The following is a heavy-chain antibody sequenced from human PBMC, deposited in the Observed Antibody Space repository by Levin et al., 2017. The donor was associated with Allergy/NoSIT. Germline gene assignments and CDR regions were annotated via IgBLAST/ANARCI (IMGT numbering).Heavy chain of an antibody. CDR3: AKAGAVAGGVFFDY. J-gene: IGHJ4*02. CDR1: GFTFSSYG. D-gene: IGHD6-19*01. CDR2: ISYDGSNK. Sequence: GGSLRLSCAASGFTFSSYGMHWVRQAPGKGLEWVAVISYDGSNKYYADSVKGRFTISRDNSKNTLYLQMNSLRAEDTAVYYCAKAGAVAGGVFFDYWGQGTLVTVSS. V-gene: IGHV3-30*18.